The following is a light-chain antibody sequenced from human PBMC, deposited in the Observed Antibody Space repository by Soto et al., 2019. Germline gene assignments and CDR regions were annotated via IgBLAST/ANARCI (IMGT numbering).Light chain of an antibody. CDR3: QQHNQWPIT. V-gene: IGKV3D-15*01. J-gene: IGKJ5*01. CDR1: RSISTY. Sequence: EIVMTQSPATLSVSPGERATLSCRASRSISTYLAWYQQKPGQAPRLLIYEALNRATGIPARFSGSGSGTEFTLTINSLQSEDSAVYYCQQHNQWPITFGQGTRLEI. CDR2: EAL.